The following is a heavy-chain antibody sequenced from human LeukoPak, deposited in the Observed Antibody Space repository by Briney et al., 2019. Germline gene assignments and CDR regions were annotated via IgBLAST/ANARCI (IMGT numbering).Heavy chain of an antibody. D-gene: IGHD3-9*01. CDR2: IYYSGST. CDR1: GGSISSSSYY. CDR3: ARQSYDILTFGAFDI. V-gene: IGHV4-39*01. Sequence: SEALSLTCTVSGGSISSSSYYWGWIRQPPGKGLEWIGSIYYSGSTYYNPSLKSRVTISVDTSKNQFSLKLSSVTAADTAVYYCARQSYDILTFGAFDIWGQGTMVTVSS. J-gene: IGHJ3*02.